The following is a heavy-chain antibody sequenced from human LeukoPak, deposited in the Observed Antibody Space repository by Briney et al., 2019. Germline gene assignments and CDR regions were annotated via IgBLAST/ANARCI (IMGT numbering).Heavy chain of an antibody. D-gene: IGHD5-12*01. J-gene: IGHJ6*02. CDR1: GYTLTELS. Sequence: ASVKVSCKVSGYTLTELSMHWVRQAPGKGLEWMGGFDPEDGETIYAQKFQGRVTMTEDTSTDTAYMELSSLRSEDTAVYYCATAFRYSGYDRRSYYYGMDVWGQGTTVTVSS. V-gene: IGHV1-24*01. CDR2: FDPEDGET. CDR3: ATAFRYSGYDRRSYYYGMDV.